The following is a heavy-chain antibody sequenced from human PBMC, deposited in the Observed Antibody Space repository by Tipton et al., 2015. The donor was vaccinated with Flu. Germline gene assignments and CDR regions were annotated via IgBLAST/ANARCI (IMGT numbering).Heavy chain of an antibody. CDR2: IHYSGSS. CDR3: ARGYYDSSGYCDY. Sequence: TLSLTCTVSGGSISSYYWSWIRQPPGKGLEWIGNIHYSGSSNYNPSLKSRVTISVDTSKNQFSLKLSSVTAADTAVYYCARGYYDSSGYCDYWGQGTVVTVSS. J-gene: IGHJ4*02. D-gene: IGHD3-22*01. CDR1: GGSISSYY. V-gene: IGHV4-59*07.